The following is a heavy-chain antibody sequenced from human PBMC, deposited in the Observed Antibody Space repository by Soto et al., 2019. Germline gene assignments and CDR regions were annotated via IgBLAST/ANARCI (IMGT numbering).Heavy chain of an antibody. CDR3: AREDYGSGSHTDGMDV. J-gene: IGHJ6*02. CDR1: GYTFTSYY. CDR2: INPSGGST. Sequence: QVQLVQSGAEVKKPGASVKVSCKASGYTFTSYYMHWVRQAPGQGLEWMGIINPSGGSTSYAQKFQGRVTMTRDTSTSTVYMELSSLRSADTAVYYCAREDYGSGSHTDGMDVWGQGTTVTVSS. D-gene: IGHD3-10*01. V-gene: IGHV1-46*01.